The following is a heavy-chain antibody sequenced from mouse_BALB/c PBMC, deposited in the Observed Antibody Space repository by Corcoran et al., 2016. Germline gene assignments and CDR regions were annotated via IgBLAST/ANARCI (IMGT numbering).Heavy chain of an antibody. CDR1: GYSFTSYY. J-gene: IGHJ4*01. CDR3: ARRRGDYAMDY. V-gene: IGHV1S135*01. Sequence: EIQLQQSGPELMKPGASVKISCKASGYSFTSYYMHWVKQSHGKSLEWIGYIDPFNGGTSYNQKFKGKATLTVDKSSSTAYMHLSSLTSEDSAVYYCARRRGDYAMDYWGQGTSVTVSS. CDR2: IDPFNGGT.